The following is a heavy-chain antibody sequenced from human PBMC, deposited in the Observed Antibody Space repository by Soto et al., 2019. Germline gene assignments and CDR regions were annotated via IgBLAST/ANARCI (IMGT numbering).Heavy chain of an antibody. V-gene: IGHV3-7*05. J-gene: IGHJ4*02. CDR3: AREGEGGFDH. Sequence: GGSLRLSCAASGFTFTSYWMSWLRQAPGKGLEWVANIRQDGNKKSYVDSVKGRFTISRDNAENSLYLQMDSLRVEDTAVYYCAREGEGGFDHWGQGILVTVSS. CDR2: IRQDGNKK. CDR1: GFTFTSYW.